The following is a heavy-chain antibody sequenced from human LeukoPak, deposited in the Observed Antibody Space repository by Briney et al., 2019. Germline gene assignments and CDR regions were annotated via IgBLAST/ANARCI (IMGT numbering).Heavy chain of an antibody. CDR2: ISGSGGST. V-gene: IGHV3-23*01. CDR3: ARGAYYDTTGYPWGAFDV. D-gene: IGHD3-22*01. CDR1: GFTFGSYG. Sequence: GGSLRLSCAASGFTFGSYGMSWVRQAPGKGLEWVSAISGSGGSTYYADSVKGRFTISRDNSKNTLYLQMNSLRAEDTAVYYCARGAYYDTTGYPWGAFDVWGQGTMVTVSS. J-gene: IGHJ3*01.